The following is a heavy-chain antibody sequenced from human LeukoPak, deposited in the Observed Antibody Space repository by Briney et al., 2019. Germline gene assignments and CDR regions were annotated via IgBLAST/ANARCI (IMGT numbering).Heavy chain of an antibody. D-gene: IGHD4-17*01. J-gene: IGHJ3*02. CDR1: GYTFTSYG. CDR3: ARDFRTVTTRAFDI. Sequence: ASVKVYCKASGYTFTSYGISWVRQAPGQGLEWMGWISAYNGNTNYAQKLQGRVTMTTDTSTSTAYMELRSLRSDDTAVYYCARDFRTVTTRAFDIWGQGTMVTVSS. V-gene: IGHV1-18*01. CDR2: ISAYNGNT.